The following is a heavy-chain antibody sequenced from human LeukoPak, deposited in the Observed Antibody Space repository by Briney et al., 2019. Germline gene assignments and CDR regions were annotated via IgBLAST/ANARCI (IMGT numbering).Heavy chain of an antibody. CDR3: ARAVGATATFDP. Sequence: PSETLSLTCAVYGGSFSGYYWSWIRQPPEKGLEWIGEINHSGSTNYNPSLKSRVTISVDTSKNQFSLKLSSVTAADTAVYYCARAVGATATFDPWGQGTLVTVSS. CDR1: GGSFSGYY. J-gene: IGHJ5*02. CDR2: INHSGST. V-gene: IGHV4-34*01. D-gene: IGHD1-26*01.